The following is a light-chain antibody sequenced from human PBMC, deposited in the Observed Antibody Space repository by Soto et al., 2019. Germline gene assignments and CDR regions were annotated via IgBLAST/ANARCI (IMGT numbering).Light chain of an antibody. Sequence: DIQGTQSPSSLSASVGDRVTITCRASQSISSYLNWYQQTPGKAPKLLIYAASSLQSGVPSRFSGSGSGTDFTLTISSLQPEDFATYYCQQSYSTPYTFGQGTRLEIK. J-gene: IGKJ5*01. V-gene: IGKV1-39*01. CDR2: AAS. CDR1: QSISSY. CDR3: QQSYSTPYT.